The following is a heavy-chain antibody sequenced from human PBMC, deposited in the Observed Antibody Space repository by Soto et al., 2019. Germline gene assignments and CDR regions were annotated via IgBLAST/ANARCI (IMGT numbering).Heavy chain of an antibody. CDR2: INHSGST. CDR3: ARGTKVEGKRFDY. J-gene: IGHJ4*02. CDR1: GGSFSGYY. Sequence: QVQLQQWGAGLLKPSETLSLTCAVYGGSFSGYYWSWIRQPPGKGLEWIGEINHSGSTNYNPSLKSRVTISVDTSKNQFSLKLSSVTAADTAVYYCARGTKVEGKRFDYWGQGTLVTVSS. V-gene: IGHV4-34*01. D-gene: IGHD2-2*01.